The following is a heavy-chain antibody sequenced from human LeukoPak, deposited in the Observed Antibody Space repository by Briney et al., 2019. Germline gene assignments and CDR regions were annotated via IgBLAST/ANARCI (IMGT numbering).Heavy chain of an antibody. CDR3: ASEYSSSAKGDYYYYMDV. CDR1: GGTFSSYA. V-gene: IGHV1-69*05. Sequence: SVKVSCKASGGTFSSYAISWVRQAPGQGLEWMGRIIPIFGTANYAQKFQGRVTITTDESTSTAYMELRSLRSEDTAVYYCASEYSSSAKGDYYYYMDVWGKGTTVTVSS. J-gene: IGHJ6*03. CDR2: IIPIFGTA. D-gene: IGHD6-6*01.